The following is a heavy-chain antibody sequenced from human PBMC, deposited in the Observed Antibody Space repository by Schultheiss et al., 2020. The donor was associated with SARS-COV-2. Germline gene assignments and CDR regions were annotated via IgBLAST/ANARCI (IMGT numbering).Heavy chain of an antibody. J-gene: IGHJ5*02. CDR3: TRSRYSSSWYIRWFDP. CDR1: GFPFRDHA. CDR2: IRSKAYGGTT. Sequence: GGSLRLSCITSGFPFRDHAISWFRQAPGKGLEWLGFIRSKAYGGTTQYAASVKGRFTISRDGSESIAYLQMNSLKTEDTAVYYCTRSRYSSSWYIRWFDPWGQGTLVTVSS. D-gene: IGHD6-13*01. V-gene: IGHV3-49*01.